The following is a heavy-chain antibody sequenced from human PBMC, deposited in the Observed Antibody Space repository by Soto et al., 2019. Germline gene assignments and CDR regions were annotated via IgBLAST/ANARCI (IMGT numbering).Heavy chain of an antibody. J-gene: IGHJ4*02. CDR2: INAGNGNT. V-gene: IGHV1-3*01. CDR1: GYTFTSYA. D-gene: IGHD6-19*01. CDR3: ARDRPAGFSSGLNY. Sequence: GASVKVSCKASGYTFTSYAMHWVRQAPGQRLEWMGWINAGNGNTKYSQKFQGRVTITRDTSASTAYMELSSLRSEDTAVYYCARDRPAGFSSGLNYWGQGTLVTVSS.